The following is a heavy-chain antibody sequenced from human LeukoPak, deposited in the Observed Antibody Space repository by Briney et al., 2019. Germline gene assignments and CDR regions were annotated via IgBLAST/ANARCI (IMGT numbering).Heavy chain of an antibody. D-gene: IGHD1-26*01. Sequence: QTGGAPRLSCAASGFALNSYWMPWVRQAPGKGPVWVSRINSDGSSTSYADSVKGRFTISRDNAKNTLYLQMNSLRAEDTSVYYCARDRNTGSSYENLFEYWGQGSLVTVSS. CDR3: ARDRNTGSSYENLFEY. J-gene: IGHJ4*02. CDR2: INSDGSST. CDR1: GFALNSYW. V-gene: IGHV3-74*01.